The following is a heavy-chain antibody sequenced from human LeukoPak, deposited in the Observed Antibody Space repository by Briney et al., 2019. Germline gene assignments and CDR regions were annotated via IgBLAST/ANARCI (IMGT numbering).Heavy chain of an antibody. V-gene: IGHV3-21*01. CDR1: GFTFSSYS. CDR3: ARGGSSFRHYYSYMDV. Sequence: PGGSLRLSCAASGFTFSSYSMNWVRQAPGKGLEWVSSISSSSSYIYYADSVKGRFTISRDNAKNSLYLQMNSLRAEDTAVYYCARGGSSFRHYYSYMDVWGKGTTVTVSS. J-gene: IGHJ6*03. D-gene: IGHD6-13*01. CDR2: ISSSSSYI.